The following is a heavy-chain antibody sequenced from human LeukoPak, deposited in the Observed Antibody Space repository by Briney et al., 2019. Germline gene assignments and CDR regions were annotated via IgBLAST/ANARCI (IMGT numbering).Heavy chain of an antibody. D-gene: IGHD6-19*01. J-gene: IGHJ1*01. CDR3: ARQYSGGSYVVGYFQH. CDR1: GGSISSSSYY. Sequence: KPSETLSLTCTVSGGSISSSSYYWGWIRQPPGKGLEWIGSIYYSGSTYYNPSLKSRVTISVDTSKNQFSLKLSSVTAADTAVYYCARQYSGGSYVVGYFQHWDQGTLVTVSS. V-gene: IGHV4-39*01. CDR2: IYYSGST.